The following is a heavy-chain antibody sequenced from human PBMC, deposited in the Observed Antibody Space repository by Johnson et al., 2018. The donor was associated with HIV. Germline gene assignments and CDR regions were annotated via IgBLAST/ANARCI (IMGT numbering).Heavy chain of an antibody. V-gene: IGHV3-23*04. CDR2: LSGSGDRT. Sequence: VQLVESGGGFVKPGGSLRLSCAASGFIFSNYAMTWVRQSPGKGLEWVSTLSGSGDRTYYADSLEGRFTISRDNSKTTLYLQMNSLRADDTAVYYCARGTRTMVRGVIITASRGAFDMWGQGTMVTVSS. J-gene: IGHJ3*02. CDR1: GFIFSNYA. CDR3: ARGTRTMVRGVIITASRGAFDM. D-gene: IGHD3-10*01.